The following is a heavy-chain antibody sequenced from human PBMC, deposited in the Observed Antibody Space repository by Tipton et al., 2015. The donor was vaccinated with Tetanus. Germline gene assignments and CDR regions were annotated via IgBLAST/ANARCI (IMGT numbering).Heavy chain of an antibody. D-gene: IGHD2-15*01. CDR2: SWYDGTDK. V-gene: IGHV3-33*01. CDR1: GFIFSSYG. J-gene: IGHJ4*02. CDR3: AGEADCSGGSCFSGDFDN. Sequence: SLRLSCAASGFIFSSYGIHWVRQAPGKGLEWVAVSWYDGTDKYYADYVKGRFTISRDNSKNTLYLQMNSLRAEDTAVYYCAGEADCSGGSCFSGDFDNWGQGTQVTVSS.